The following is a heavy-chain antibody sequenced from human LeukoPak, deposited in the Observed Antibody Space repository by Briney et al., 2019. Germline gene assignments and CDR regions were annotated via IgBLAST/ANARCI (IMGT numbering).Heavy chain of an antibody. Sequence: SVTVSCKASGFTFSSSAVQWVRQARGQRLEWIGWIVVRSGNTNYAQKFQERVTITRDMSTSTAYMELSSLRSEDTAVYYCAAQLNYHDSTVWHPWGEGTLLSVSS. J-gene: IGHJ5*02. V-gene: IGHV1-58*01. CDR2: IVVRSGNT. CDR1: GFTFSSSA. D-gene: IGHD3-22*01. CDR3: AAQLNYHDSTVWHP.